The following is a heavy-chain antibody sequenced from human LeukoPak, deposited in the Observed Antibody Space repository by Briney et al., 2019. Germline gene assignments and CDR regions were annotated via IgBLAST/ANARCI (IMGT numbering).Heavy chain of an antibody. J-gene: IGHJ4*02. V-gene: IGHV3-23*01. Sequence: GGSLRLSCAASGFTLSSYAMTWVRQAPGRGLEWVSSVDGGGGGTYYADSVKGRFTISRDNSKDTLYLQMNSLRAEDTAVYYCAKPGGSSNSDFDYWGQGTLVTVSS. CDR3: AKPGGSSNSDFDY. CDR2: VDGGGGGT. D-gene: IGHD1-26*01. CDR1: GFTLSSYA.